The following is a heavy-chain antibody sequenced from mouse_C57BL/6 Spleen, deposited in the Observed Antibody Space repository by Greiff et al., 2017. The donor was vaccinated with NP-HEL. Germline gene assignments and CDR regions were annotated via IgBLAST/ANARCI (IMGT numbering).Heavy chain of an antibody. J-gene: IGHJ4*01. D-gene: IGHD2-4*01. CDR3: ARGDYDDDGGGMDY. Sequence: VQLQQSGAELVRPGASVKLSCKASGYTFTDYYINWVKQRPGQGLEWIARIYPGSGNTYYNEKFKGKATLTAEKSSSTAYMQLSSMTSEDSAVYSCARGDYDDDGGGMDYWGQGTSVTVSA. CDR2: IYPGSGNT. V-gene: IGHV1-76*01. CDR1: GYTFTDYY.